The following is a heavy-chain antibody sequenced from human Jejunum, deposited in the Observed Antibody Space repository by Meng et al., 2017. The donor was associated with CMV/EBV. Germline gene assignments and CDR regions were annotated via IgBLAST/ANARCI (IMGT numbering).Heavy chain of an antibody. D-gene: IGHD3-10*01. CDR2: IRNDGSEI. Sequence: VQLVEVGGGVARPGGSLRLSCVTSGISLSNPGMHWVRQAPGKGLEWVVFIRNDGSEIYYVDSVKGRFTISRDNSKNTVYLQMNSLRVEDTGVYYCVKDKGRTALDYWGQGSLVTVSS. J-gene: IGHJ4*02. V-gene: IGHV3-30*02. CDR1: GISLSNPG. CDR3: VKDKGRTALDY.